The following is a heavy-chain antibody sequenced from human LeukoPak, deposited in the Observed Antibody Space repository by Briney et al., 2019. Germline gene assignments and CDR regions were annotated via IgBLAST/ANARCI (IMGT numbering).Heavy chain of an antibody. J-gene: IGHJ4*02. Sequence: PGGSLRLSCAASGFTFSSYNKNWVRQAPGKGLEWVSSISSTSIYIYYADSVKGRFTISRDNAKNSLYLQMNSLRAEDTAVYYCAREEDFDYWGQGTLVTVSS. V-gene: IGHV3-21*06. CDR1: GFTFSSYN. CDR3: AREEDFDY. CDR2: ISSTSIYI.